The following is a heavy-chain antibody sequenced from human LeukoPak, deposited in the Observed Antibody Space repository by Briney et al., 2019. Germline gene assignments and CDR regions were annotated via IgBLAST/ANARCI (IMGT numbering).Heavy chain of an antibody. CDR1: GFTFSSYA. Sequence: GGSLRLSCAASGFTFSSYAMSWVRQAPGKGLEWVSAISGSGGSTYYADSVKGRFTISRDNSKNSLYLQMNSLRTEDTALYYCARELRFNWFDPWGQGTLVTVSS. D-gene: IGHD3-16*01. V-gene: IGHV3-23*01. CDR2: ISGSGGST. J-gene: IGHJ5*02. CDR3: ARELRFNWFDP.